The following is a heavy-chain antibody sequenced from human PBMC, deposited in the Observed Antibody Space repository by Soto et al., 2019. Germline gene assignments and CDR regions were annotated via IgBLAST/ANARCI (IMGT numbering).Heavy chain of an antibody. CDR2: IYYSGRT. CDR3: ARERTAMDARWFDY. V-gene: IGHV4-31*03. J-gene: IGHJ4*02. CDR1: GGSISRGGYY. Sequence: QVQLQESGPGLVKPSQTLSLTCTVSGGSISRGGYYWRWIRQHPGQGLEWIGYIYYSGRTYYNPSLKCRVIISVDTSKNQFSLKLSSVTAADTAVYYCARERTAMDARWFDYWGQGTLVTVPS. D-gene: IGHD5-18*01.